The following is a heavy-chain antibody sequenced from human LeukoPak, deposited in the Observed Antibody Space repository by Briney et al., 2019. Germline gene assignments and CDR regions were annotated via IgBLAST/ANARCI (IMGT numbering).Heavy chain of an antibody. CDR3: ARDPGWGALDY. V-gene: IGHV3-7*03. J-gene: IGHJ4*02. CDR1: GFSFSTTW. CDR2: INIDGSQR. D-gene: IGHD3-16*01. Sequence: GGSLRLSCAASGFSFSTTWMTWVRQTPGKGLELVANINIDGSQRYHADSVEGRFTISRDNVKNTLYLQMSSLRVEDTAVYYCARDPGWGALDYCGQGALVIVSS.